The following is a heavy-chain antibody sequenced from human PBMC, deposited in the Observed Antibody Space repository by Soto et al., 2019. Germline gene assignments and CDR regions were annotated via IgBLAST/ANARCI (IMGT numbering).Heavy chain of an antibody. Sequence: PVGSLRLSCAASGFTFSSYGMHWVRQAPGKGLEWVAVISYDGSNKYYADSVKGRFTISRDNSKNTLYLQMNSLRAEDTAVYYCAKVGPDQSTDYYGMDVWGQGTTVTVSS. D-gene: IGHD2-2*01. CDR1: GFTFSSYG. V-gene: IGHV3-30*18. J-gene: IGHJ6*02. CDR3: AKVGPDQSTDYYGMDV. CDR2: ISYDGSNK.